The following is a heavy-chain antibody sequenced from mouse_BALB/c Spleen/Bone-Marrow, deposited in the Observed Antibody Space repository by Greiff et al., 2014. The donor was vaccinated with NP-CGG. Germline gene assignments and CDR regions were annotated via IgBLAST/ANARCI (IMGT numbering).Heavy chain of an antibody. V-gene: IGHV5-4*02. CDR3: ARARMRYGAMDY. D-gene: IGHD2-10*02. Sequence: EVQREQSGGRLVKPGGSLKLSCAASGFTFSDYYIYWLSQTPEKRLEWVATIRGCGNYTYYPNRVKGRFTITRNNAKNNLYLQMSSLKSEDTAMYYCARARMRYGAMDYWGQGTSVTVFS. J-gene: IGHJ4*01. CDR2: IRGCGNYT. CDR1: GFTFSDYY.